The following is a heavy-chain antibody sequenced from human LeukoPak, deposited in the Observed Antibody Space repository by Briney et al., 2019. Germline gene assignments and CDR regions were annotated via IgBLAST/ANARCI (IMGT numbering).Heavy chain of an antibody. Sequence: ASVKVSCKVSGNTLTELSIHWVRQAPGKGLEWMGGFDIGDDEIVYAQKFQGRITMTEDTSTDTAYMELSSLRSEDTAVYYCATARPWFGENWFDPWGQGTLVTVSS. CDR1: GNTLTELS. CDR2: FDIGDDEI. CDR3: ATARPWFGENWFDP. D-gene: IGHD3-10*01. V-gene: IGHV1-24*01. J-gene: IGHJ5*02.